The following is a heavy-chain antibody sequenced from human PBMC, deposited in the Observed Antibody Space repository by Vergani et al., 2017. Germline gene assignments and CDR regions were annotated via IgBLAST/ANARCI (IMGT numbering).Heavy chain of an antibody. CDR2: IKSKTDGGTT. D-gene: IGHD3-10*01. CDR1: GFTFSNAW. Sequence: EVQLVESGGGLVKPGGSLRLSCAASGFTFSNAWMSWVRQAPGKGLEWVGRIKSKTDGGTTDYAAPVKGIITISRDDSKNTLYLQINSLKTEDTAVYYCTTLYYYGSVADYWGRGTLVTVSS. V-gene: IGHV3-15*01. J-gene: IGHJ4*02. CDR3: TTLYYYGSVADY.